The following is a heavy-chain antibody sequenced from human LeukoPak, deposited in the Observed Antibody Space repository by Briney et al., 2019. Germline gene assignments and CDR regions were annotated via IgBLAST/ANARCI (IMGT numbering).Heavy chain of an antibody. V-gene: IGHV1-2*02. D-gene: IGHD2-21*02. CDR1: GYTFTGYY. CDR3: ARAYGGDGPPLDY. Sequence: VASVIVSCKASGYTFTGYYMHWVRQAPGQGLEWMGWINPNSGGTNYAQKFQGRVTMTRDTSISTAYMELSRLRSDDTAVYYCARAYGGDGPPLDYWGQGTLVTVSS. CDR2: INPNSGGT. J-gene: IGHJ4*02.